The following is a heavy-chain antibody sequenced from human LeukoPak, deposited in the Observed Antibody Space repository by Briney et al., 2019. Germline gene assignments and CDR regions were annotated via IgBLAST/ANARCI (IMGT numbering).Heavy chain of an antibody. V-gene: IGHV3-48*01. J-gene: IGHJ6*03. Sequence: GGSLRLSCAASGFSFSGHSMDWVRQAPGKGLEWVSYISSTSSTIYYADSVKGRFTISRDNSKNTLYLQMNSLRAEDTAVYYCAKRPYDFWSYYYYYYMDVWGKGTTVTVSS. CDR2: ISSTSSTI. D-gene: IGHD3-3*01. CDR1: GFSFSGHS. CDR3: AKRPYDFWSYYYYYYMDV.